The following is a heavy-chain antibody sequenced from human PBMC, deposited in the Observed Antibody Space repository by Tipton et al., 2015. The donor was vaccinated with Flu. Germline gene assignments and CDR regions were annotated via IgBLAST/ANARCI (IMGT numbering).Heavy chain of an antibody. Sequence: GLVKPSETLSLTCTVSSFSISSGSYWGWIRQPPGKGLEWIGKIYYNGHIYYNPSLKSRVTISVDTSKDQFSLNLSSVTAADTAVYYCARACGSGGNRWFDPWGQGTLVTVSS. CDR1: SFSISSGSY. CDR3: ARACGSGGNRWFDP. D-gene: IGHD2-15*01. CDR2: IYYNGHI. V-gene: IGHV4-38-2*02. J-gene: IGHJ5*02.